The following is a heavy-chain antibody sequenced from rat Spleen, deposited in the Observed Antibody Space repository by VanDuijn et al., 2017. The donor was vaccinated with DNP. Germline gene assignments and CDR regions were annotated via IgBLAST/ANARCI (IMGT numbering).Heavy chain of an antibody. CDR1: GFTFRDHN. Sequence: EVQLVESGGGLVQPGGSMKLSCAASGFTFRDHNMAWVRQAPKKGLEWVPTINYEGSNTYYRDSVKGRFTISRDNAKSTLYLQVNSLRSEDTATYFCTSNPHVRTAAPFDYWGQGVMVTVSS. V-gene: IGHV5-7*01. J-gene: IGHJ2*01. CDR2: INYEGSNT. CDR3: TSNPHVRTAAPFDY. D-gene: IGHD3-8*01.